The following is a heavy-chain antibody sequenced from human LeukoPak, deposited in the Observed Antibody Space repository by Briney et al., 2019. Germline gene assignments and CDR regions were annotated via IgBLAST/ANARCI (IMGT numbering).Heavy chain of an antibody. CDR3: ARDGRGYSYGEFDFDY. CDR2: IIPIFGSA. V-gene: IGHV1-69*05. J-gene: IGHJ4*02. Sequence: SVKVSCKASGGTFSSYAISWVRQAPGQGLEWMGRIIPIFGSANYAQKFQGRVTITTDESTSTAYMELSSLRSEDTAVYYCARDGRGYSYGEFDFDYWGQGTLVTVSS. D-gene: IGHD5-18*01. CDR1: GGTFSSYA.